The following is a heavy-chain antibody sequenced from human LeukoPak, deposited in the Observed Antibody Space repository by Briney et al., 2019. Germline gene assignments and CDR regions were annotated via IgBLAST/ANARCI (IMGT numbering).Heavy chain of an antibody. J-gene: IGHJ4*02. D-gene: IGHD2-21*01. V-gene: IGHV3-33*01. CDR2: IWNDGSDQ. CDR3: ARGCGGSPGCYIIDK. Sequence: GGSLRLSCEASGFTFSSHGMHWVRQPPGKGLEWVGVIWNDGSDQYYGDSMRGRFTVSRDNLKSTLYLQMDSLRAEDTAVYYCARGCGGSPGCYIIDKWGQGTLVTVSS. CDR1: GFTFSSHG.